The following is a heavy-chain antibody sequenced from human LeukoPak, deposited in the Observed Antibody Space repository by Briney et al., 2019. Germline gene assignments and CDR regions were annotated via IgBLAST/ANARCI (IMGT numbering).Heavy chain of an antibody. CDR2: IYYSGST. J-gene: IGHJ6*02. CDR1: GGSISSGDYY. CDR3: ARVELPSLRFLEWLPRYYYYGMDV. D-gene: IGHD3-3*01. V-gene: IGHV4-30-4*01. Sequence: SETLSLTCTVSGGSISSGDYYWSWIRQPPGKGLEWIGYIYYSGSTYYNPSLKSRVTISVDTSKNQFSLKLSSVTAADTAVYYCARVELPSLRFLEWLPRYYYYGMDVWGQGTTVTVSS.